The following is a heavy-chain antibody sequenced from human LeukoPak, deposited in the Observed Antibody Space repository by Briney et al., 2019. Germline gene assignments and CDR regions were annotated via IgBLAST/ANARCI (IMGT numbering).Heavy chain of an antibody. CDR3: ARDCERQNGDCGSFDY. D-gene: IGHD2-21*02. V-gene: IGHV1-18*01. CDR2: ISAYNGNT. Sequence: ASVKVSCKASGYTFTSYGISWVRQAPGQGLEWMGWISAYNGNTNYAQELQGRVTMTTDTSTSTAYMELRSLRSDDTAVYYCARDCERQNGDCGSFDYWGQGTLVTVSS. CDR1: GYTFTSYG. J-gene: IGHJ4*02.